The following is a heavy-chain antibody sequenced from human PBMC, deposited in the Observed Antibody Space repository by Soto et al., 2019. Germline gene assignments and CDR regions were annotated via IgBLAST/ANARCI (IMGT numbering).Heavy chain of an antibody. CDR3: VREMTWIQLWHGSFDY. V-gene: IGHV3-33*01. Sequence: GGSLRLSCAASGFTFSSYGMHWVRQAPGKGLEWVAVIWYDGSNKYYVDSVKGRFTISRDNSKNTLYLQMNSLRAEDTAVYYCVREMTWIQLWHGSFDYWGQGTLVTVSS. CDR1: GFTFSSYG. J-gene: IGHJ4*02. D-gene: IGHD5-18*01. CDR2: IWYDGSNK.